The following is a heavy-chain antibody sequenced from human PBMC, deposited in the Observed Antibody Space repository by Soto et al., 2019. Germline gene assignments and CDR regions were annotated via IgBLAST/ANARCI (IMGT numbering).Heavy chain of an antibody. D-gene: IGHD6-19*01. V-gene: IGHV3-30*18. CDR1: GFTFSSFG. CDR3: AKDRGWSSADLVY. CDR2: ISYDGSKK. J-gene: IGHJ4*02. Sequence: QVQLVESGGGVVQPGRSLRLSCAASGFTFSSFGMHWVRQVPGKGLEWVALISYDGSKKYYADSVKGRFTISRDKSKNTLYLQMNSLRVDDTAVYYCAKDRGWSSADLVYWGQGTLVTVSS.